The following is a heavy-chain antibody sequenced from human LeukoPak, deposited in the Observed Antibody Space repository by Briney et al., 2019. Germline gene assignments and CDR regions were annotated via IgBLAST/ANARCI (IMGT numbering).Heavy chain of an antibody. CDR3: ARRRDSLALDI. D-gene: IGHD3-16*01. CDR2: FNPNSGGV. CDR1: GYIFTDYF. J-gene: IGHJ3*02. Sequence: GASVKVSCRASGYIFTDYFLHWVRQAPGQGLEWMGWFNPNSGGVNYARKFQGRVTMTRDTSISTVYMELTSLTSDDTAVFYCARRRDSLALDIWGQGTMVTVSS. V-gene: IGHV1-2*02.